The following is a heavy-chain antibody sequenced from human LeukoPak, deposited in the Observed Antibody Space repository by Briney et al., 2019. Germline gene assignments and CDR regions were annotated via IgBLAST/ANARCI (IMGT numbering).Heavy chain of an antibody. Sequence: KAGGSLRLSCAASGFTFSSYAMSWVRQAPGKGLEWVSAISGSGGSTYYADSVKGRFTISRDNSKNTLYLQMNSLRAEDMAVYYCARVIGWDEPFDLWGHGTLVTVSS. D-gene: IGHD1-26*01. CDR3: ARVIGWDEPFDL. V-gene: IGHV3-23*01. J-gene: IGHJ3*01. CDR2: ISGSGGST. CDR1: GFTFSSYA.